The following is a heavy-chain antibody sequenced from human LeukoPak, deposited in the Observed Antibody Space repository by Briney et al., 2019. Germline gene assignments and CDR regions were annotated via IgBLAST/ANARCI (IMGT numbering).Heavy chain of an antibody. V-gene: IGHV4-34*01. CDR3: ARGNRWFDP. J-gene: IGHJ5*02. Sequence: PSETLSLTCAVYGGSFSGYYRSWIRQPPGKGLEWIGEINHSGSTNYNPSLKSRVTISVDTSKNQFSLKLSSVTAADTAVYYCARGNRWFDPWGQGTLVTVSS. CDR1: GGSFSGYY. D-gene: IGHD3-16*02. CDR2: INHSGST.